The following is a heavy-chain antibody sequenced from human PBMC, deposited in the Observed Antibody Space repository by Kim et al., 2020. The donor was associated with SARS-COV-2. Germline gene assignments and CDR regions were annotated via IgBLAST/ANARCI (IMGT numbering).Heavy chain of an antibody. CDR3: TKDYYGSGTYSTGMDV. CDR2: ISYDGSNK. J-gene: IGHJ6*02. D-gene: IGHD3-10*01. Sequence: GGSLRLSCAASGFTFSSFAMHWVRQAPGKGLEWVAVISYDGSNKYYADSVKGRFTFSRGNSKNTLDLQMNSLRAEDTAVYYCTKDYYGSGTYSTGMDVWGQGTTGTVSS. V-gene: IGHV3-30*18. CDR1: GFTFSSFA.